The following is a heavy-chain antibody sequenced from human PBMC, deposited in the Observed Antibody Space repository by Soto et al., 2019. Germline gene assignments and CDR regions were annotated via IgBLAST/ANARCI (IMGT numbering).Heavy chain of an antibody. CDR1: GCNFSSYA. CDR2: VSGSGGST. J-gene: IGHJ4*02. D-gene: IGHD1-20*01. Sequence: GSLRLSGAASGCNFSSYAMSWVRQAPGKGLEWISAVSGSGGSTYYADSVKGRFTISRDNSKDTLYLQMNNLRAEDTAVYYCAKPPDYNWNDYWGQGTLVTVSS. V-gene: IGHV3-23*01. CDR3: AKPPDYNWNDY.